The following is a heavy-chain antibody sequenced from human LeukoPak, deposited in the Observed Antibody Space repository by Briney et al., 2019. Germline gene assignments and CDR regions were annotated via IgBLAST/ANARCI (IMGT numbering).Heavy chain of an antibody. CDR3: ARESAKYQLRPAAHFDY. D-gene: IGHD2-2*01. CDR1: GRSISSGGYY. Sequence: SETLSLTCTVSGRSISSGGYYWSWIRQHPGKGLEWIGYIYYSGSTYYNPSLKSRVTISVDTSKNQFSLKLSSVTAADTAVYYCARESAKYQLRPAAHFDYWGQGTLVTVSS. J-gene: IGHJ4*02. CDR2: IYYSGST. V-gene: IGHV4-31*03.